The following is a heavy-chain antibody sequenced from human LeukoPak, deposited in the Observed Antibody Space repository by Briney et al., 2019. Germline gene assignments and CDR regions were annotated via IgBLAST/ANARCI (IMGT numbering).Heavy chain of an antibody. D-gene: IGHD3-16*02. CDR1: GFTFSSYE. Sequence: GGSLRLSCAASGFTFSSYEVNWVRQAPGKGLEWVSYISSSGSTIYYADSVKGRFTISRDNAKNSLYLQMNSLRAEDTAVYYCARDNLGLPGSYRYWGQGTLVTVSS. J-gene: IGHJ4*02. CDR2: ISSSGSTI. V-gene: IGHV3-48*03. CDR3: ARDNLGLPGSYRY.